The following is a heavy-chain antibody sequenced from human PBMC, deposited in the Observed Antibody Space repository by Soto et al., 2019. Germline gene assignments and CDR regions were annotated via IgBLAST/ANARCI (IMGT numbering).Heavy chain of an antibody. Sequence: QVQLVESGGGVVQPGRSLRLSCAASGFSFSISPMHWVRQAPGKGPELVALISYDGTNKFYADSVKGRFTISRDNSKSTLYLQVASLRPEEAAVYYCARDPKTSGGQPWAFHYFGSWGQGPLVNVSS. D-gene: IGHD2-15*01. CDR3: ARDPKTSGGQPWAFHYFGS. CDR1: GFSFSISP. CDR2: ISYDGTNK. J-gene: IGHJ4*02. V-gene: IGHV3-30-3*01.